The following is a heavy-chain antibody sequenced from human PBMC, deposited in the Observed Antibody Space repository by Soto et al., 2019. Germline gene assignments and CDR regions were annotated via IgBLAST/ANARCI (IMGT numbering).Heavy chain of an antibody. Sequence: QLQLQESGPGLVKPSETLSLTCSVSGDSIRSSSYYWGWIRQSPGKGLEWIGTIDNKGGTYYKSSLKTRVNISADMSKNQFSLRVTSVTAADTGVFYCATLGRLAFDIWGQGKAVTVSS. D-gene: IGHD3-16*01. J-gene: IGHJ3*02. CDR2: IDNKGGT. V-gene: IGHV4-39*01. CDR3: ATLGRLAFDI. CDR1: GDSIRSSSYY.